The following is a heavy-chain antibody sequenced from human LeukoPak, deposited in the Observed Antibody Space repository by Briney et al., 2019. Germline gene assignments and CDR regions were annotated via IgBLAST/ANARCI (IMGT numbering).Heavy chain of an antibody. D-gene: IGHD2-15*01. CDR1: GFTFSSYG. V-gene: IGHV3-23*01. J-gene: IGHJ6*03. CDR3: AKNGDRGAYCSGGSCYPYYYYYIDV. Sequence: GGTLRLSCAASGFTFSSYGMSWVRQAPGKGLEWVSAISATGGTTYYADSVKGRFTISRDNSKNTLYLQMNSLRAEDTAIYYCAKNGDRGAYCSGGSCYPYYYYYIDVWGKGTTVTISS. CDR2: ISATGGTT.